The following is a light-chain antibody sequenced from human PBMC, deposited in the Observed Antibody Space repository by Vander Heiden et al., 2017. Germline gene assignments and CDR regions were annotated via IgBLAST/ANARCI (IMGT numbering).Light chain of an antibody. V-gene: IGKV1-9*01. CDR3: QHLNGYPLS. CDR1: QSISSS. Sequence: DIHLTHSPSCLSASVGDRVTITCRASQSISSSLAWYQQKPEKAPRLLIYAASTLQSGVPSRFSGSGSGTEFTLTISSLQPEDVATYYCQHLNGYPLSFGGGTKVEIK. J-gene: IGKJ4*01. CDR2: AAS.